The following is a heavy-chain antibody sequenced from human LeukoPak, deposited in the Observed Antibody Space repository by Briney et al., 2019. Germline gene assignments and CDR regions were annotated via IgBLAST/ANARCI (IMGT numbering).Heavy chain of an antibody. CDR3: ARDLYYYGSGSYYPPGY. CDR2: ISYDGSNK. V-gene: IGHV3-30*01. CDR1: GFTFSTYA. J-gene: IGHJ4*02. D-gene: IGHD3-10*01. Sequence: GGSLRLSFAASGFTFSTYAMHWVRQAPGKGLEWVAVISYDGSNKYYADSVKGRFTISRDNSKNTLYLQMNSLRAEDTAVYYCARDLYYYGSGSYYPPGYWGQGTLVTVSS.